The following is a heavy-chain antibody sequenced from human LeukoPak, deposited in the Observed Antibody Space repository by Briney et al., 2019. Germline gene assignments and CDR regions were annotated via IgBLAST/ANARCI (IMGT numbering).Heavy chain of an antibody. V-gene: IGHV3-48*01. CDR3: ARVYCSSTSCYHLDY. CDR1: GLSVSSYC. Sequence: GRSLSLSCAASGLSVSSYCMNWVRQAAGEGIEWVSYISSSSSTIYYADSVKGRFTISRDNAKNSLYLQMNSLRAEDTAVYYCARVYCSSTSCYHLDYWGQGTLVTVSS. J-gene: IGHJ4*02. D-gene: IGHD2-2*01. CDR2: ISSSSSTI.